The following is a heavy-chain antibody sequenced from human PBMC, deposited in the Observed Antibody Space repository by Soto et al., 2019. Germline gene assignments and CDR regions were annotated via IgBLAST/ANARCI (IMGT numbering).Heavy chain of an antibody. Sequence: SETLSLTCIVSGESISSSSYYWGWIRQPPGKGLEWIGSIYYSGRTYYNPSFKSRGTISIDTSKNQFSLKLSYVTATDTAVYYCARQRTTVVTQAYFDHWGQGDLVTVSS. CDR1: GESISSSSYY. V-gene: IGHV4-39*01. CDR2: IYYSGRT. J-gene: IGHJ4*02. CDR3: ARQRTTVVTQAYFDH. D-gene: IGHD2-21*02.